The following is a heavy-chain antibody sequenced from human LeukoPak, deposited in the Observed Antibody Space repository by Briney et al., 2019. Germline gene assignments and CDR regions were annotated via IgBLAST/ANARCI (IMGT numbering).Heavy chain of an antibody. D-gene: IGHD4/OR15-4a*01. Sequence: SETLSLTCTVSGGSISSSTYYWGWIRQPPGKGLEWIGTIYDSGTTYYNPSLKSRVTISVDTSKNQFSLKLTSVTAADTAVYYCARHEANTTYYHYGMDVCGQGTTVTVSS. CDR3: ARHEANTTYYHYGMDV. CDR1: GGSISSSTYY. J-gene: IGHJ6*02. CDR2: IYDSGTT. V-gene: IGHV4-39*01.